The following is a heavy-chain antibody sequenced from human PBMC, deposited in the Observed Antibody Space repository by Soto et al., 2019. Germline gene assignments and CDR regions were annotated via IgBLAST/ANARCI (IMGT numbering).Heavy chain of an antibody. Sequence: QITLKESGPSLVKPTQTLTLTCTFSGFSLNTRGLGVGCIRQPPGKALYWLALISWDGEKRYRPSLKSRLTITKDTPEDQVVLTMANMDPVDTATYSLALRRGDSLTGLYYFDHWGQGTLVTGSS. J-gene: IGHJ4*02. CDR2: ISWDGEK. V-gene: IGHV2-5*02. CDR3: ALRRGDSLTGLYYFDH. CDR1: GFSLNTRGLG. D-gene: IGHD3-9*01.